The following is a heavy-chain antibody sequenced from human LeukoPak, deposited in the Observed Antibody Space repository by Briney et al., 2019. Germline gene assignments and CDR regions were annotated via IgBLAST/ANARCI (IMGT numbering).Heavy chain of an antibody. Sequence: GGSPRLSCAASGFTFSSDGMHWVRQAAGKGGEGVAFIRYDGSNKYYSDSVKGPFPISRDNSKNPLYLQMNSLRAEDTAVCYCAKDGDSGSYWDYYMDVWRKGTTVTVSS. D-gene: IGHD1-26*01. V-gene: IGHV3-30*02. CDR1: GFTFSSDG. CDR3: AKDGDSGSYWDYYMDV. J-gene: IGHJ6*03. CDR2: IRYDGSNK.